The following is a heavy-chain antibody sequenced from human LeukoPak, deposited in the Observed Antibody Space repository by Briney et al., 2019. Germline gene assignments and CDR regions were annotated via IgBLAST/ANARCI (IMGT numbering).Heavy chain of an antibody. Sequence: PSQTLSLTCTVSGGSISSGSYYWSWIRQPAGKGLEWIGRIYTSGSPNYNPSLKSRVTISVDTSKNQFSLKLSSVTAADTAVYYCAREGDYYGSGSYYTPFDYWGQGTLVTVSS. V-gene: IGHV4-61*02. D-gene: IGHD3-10*01. CDR2: IYTSGSP. CDR3: AREGDYYGSGSYYTPFDY. CDR1: GGSISSGSYY. J-gene: IGHJ4*02.